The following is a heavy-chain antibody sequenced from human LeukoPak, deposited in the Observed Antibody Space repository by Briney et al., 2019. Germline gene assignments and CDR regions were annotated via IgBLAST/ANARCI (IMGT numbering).Heavy chain of an antibody. CDR2: IYYSGST. CDR3: ARSEGSGYQGHLDY. D-gene: IGHD3-3*01. Sequence: PSETLSLTCTVSGGSISSYYWSWIRQPPGKGLEWIGYIYYSGSTNYNPSLKSRVTISVDTSKNQFSLKLSSVTAADTAVYYCARSEGSGYQGHLDYWGQGTLVTVSS. V-gene: IGHV4-59*08. J-gene: IGHJ4*02. CDR1: GGSISSYY.